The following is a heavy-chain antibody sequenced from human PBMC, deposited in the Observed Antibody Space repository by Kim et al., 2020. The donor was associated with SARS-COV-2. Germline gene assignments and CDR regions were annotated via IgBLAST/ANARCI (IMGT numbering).Heavy chain of an antibody. Sequence: SETLSLTCTVSGGSISSSSYYWGWIRQPPGKGLEWIGSIYYSGSTYYNPSLKSRVTISVDTSKNQFSLKLSSVTAADTAVYYCASRPSGGGWSPYYYYYMDVWGKGTTVTVSS. CDR3: ASRPSGGGWSPYYYYYMDV. D-gene: IGHD6-19*01. CDR2: IYYSGST. J-gene: IGHJ6*03. CDR1: GGSISSSSYY. V-gene: IGHV4-39*01.